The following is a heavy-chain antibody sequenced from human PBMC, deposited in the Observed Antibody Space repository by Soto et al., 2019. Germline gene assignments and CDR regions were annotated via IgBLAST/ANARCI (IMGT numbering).Heavy chain of an antibody. D-gene: IGHD1-26*01. CDR2: IYDDGST. V-gene: IGHV4-59*08. CDR3: GRQRSGTFSAVYFDH. Sequence: QVQLQESGPGLVKPSETLSFTCTVSGGSINNYYWSWIRQSPGRGLEWIGYIYDDGSTDYNPSLKSRVTILVDTSMNQFSLNLRSVTAPDTSVYYCGRQRSGTFSAVYFDHWGQGKLFTASS. CDR1: GGSINNYY. J-gene: IGHJ4*02.